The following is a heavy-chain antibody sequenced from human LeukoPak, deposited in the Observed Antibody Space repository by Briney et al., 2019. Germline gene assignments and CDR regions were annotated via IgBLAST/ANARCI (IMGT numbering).Heavy chain of an antibody. J-gene: IGHJ4*02. Sequence: GGSLTLSCAASGFTFCDYWMVWVRQAPGKALECVANINYGGSDKYYLHSVKGRFTISRDNAKHLLYLQMDSLRVEDTAVYYGRRGDPDDWGQAPLVAVSS. CDR1: GFTFCDYW. D-gene: IGHD2-21*02. CDR2: INYGGSDK. V-gene: IGHV3-7*01. CDR3: RRGDPDD.